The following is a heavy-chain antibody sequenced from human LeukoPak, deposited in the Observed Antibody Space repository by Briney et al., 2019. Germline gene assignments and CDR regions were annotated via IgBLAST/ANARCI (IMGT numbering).Heavy chain of an antibody. CDR1: GYTFTSYY. CDR2: INPSGGST. J-gene: IGHJ4*02. Sequence: ASVTVSCKASGYTFTSYYMHWVRQAPGQGLEWMGIINPSGGSTSYAQKFQGRVTMTRDMSTSTVYMELSSLRSEDTAVYYCARGRQWRTMIVVVITSLDYWGQGTLVTVSS. V-gene: IGHV1-46*01. CDR3: ARGRQWRTMIVVVITSLDY. D-gene: IGHD3-22*01.